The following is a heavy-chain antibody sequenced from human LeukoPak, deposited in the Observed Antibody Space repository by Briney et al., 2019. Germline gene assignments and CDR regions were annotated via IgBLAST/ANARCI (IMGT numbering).Heavy chain of an antibody. CDR1: GGTFSSYA. Sequence: GSSVKVSCKASGGTFSSYAISWVRQAPGQGLEWMGGIIPIFGTANYAQKFQGRVTITADKSTSTAYMELSSLRSEDTAVYYCARERTRPHSGYDNDWGQGTLVTVSS. V-gene: IGHV1-69*06. CDR2: IIPIFGTA. D-gene: IGHD5-12*01. CDR3: ARERTRPHSGYDND. J-gene: IGHJ4*02.